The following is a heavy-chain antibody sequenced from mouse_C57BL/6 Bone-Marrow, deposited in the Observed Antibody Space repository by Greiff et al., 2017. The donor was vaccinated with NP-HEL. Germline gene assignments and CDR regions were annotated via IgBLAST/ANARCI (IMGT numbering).Heavy chain of an antibody. V-gene: IGHV10-1*01. J-gene: IGHJ4*01. CDR3: VRQGTTSYAMDY. D-gene: IGHD5-5*01. Sequence: EVQLVESGGGLVQPKGSLKLSCAASGFSFNTYAMNWVRQAPGKGLEWVARIRSKSNNYATYYADSVKDRFTISRDDSESMLYLQMNNLKTEDTAMYYCVRQGTTSYAMDYWGQGTSVTVSS. CDR1: GFSFNTYA. CDR2: IRSKSNNYAT.